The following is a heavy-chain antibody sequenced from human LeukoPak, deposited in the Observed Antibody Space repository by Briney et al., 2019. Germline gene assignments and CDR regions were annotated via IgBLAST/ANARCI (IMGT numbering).Heavy chain of an antibody. CDR1: GGSISSYY. CDR2: IYYSGTT. CDR3: ARGRPGYSTPFEY. V-gene: IGHV4-59*01. Sequence: PSETLSLTCTVSGGSISSYYWSWIRQPPGKVLEWIGYIYYSGTTNYNPSLKSRVTISVDTSKNQFSLKLSSVTAADTAVYYCARGRPGYSTPFEYWGQGTLVTVSS. D-gene: IGHD4-11*01. J-gene: IGHJ4*02.